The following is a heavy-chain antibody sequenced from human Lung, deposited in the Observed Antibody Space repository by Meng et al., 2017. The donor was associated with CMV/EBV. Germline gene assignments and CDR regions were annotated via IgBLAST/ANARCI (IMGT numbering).Heavy chain of an antibody. Sequence: GGSLRLXCAASGFTFSSYAMHWVRQAPGKGLEWVAVISYDGSNKYYADSVKGRFTISRDNSKNTLYLQMNSLRAEDTAVYYCASRAGIATYYYYGMDVWGQGTXVTVSS. V-gene: IGHV3-30-3*01. CDR2: ISYDGSNK. CDR3: ASRAGIATYYYYGMDV. CDR1: GFTFSSYA. J-gene: IGHJ6*02. D-gene: IGHD6-13*01.